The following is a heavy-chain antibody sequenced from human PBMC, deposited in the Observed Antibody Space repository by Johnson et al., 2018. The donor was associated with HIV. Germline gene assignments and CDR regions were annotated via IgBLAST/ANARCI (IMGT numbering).Heavy chain of an antibody. Sequence: QVQLVESGGGVVQPGGSLRFSCAAFGFTFSNYGMHWVRKAPSKGLEWVAFIRYDGSNKYYADSVKGRFTISRDNSKNTLYLQMNSLRAEDTAVYYCAKDPGITMIAHAFDIWGQGTMVTVSS. CDR3: AKDPGITMIAHAFDI. CDR1: GFTFSNYG. J-gene: IGHJ3*02. D-gene: IGHD3-22*01. CDR2: IRYDGSNK. V-gene: IGHV3-30*02.